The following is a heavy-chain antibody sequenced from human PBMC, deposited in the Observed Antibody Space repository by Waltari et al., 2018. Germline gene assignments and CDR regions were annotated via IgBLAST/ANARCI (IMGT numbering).Heavy chain of an antibody. V-gene: IGHV4-34*01. D-gene: IGHD2-8*02. CDR1: GGSLSGYY. J-gene: IGHJ5*02. CDR3: ARGWYCTGGVCYNWFDP. Sequence: VQLQQWGAGLLKPSETLSLTCAVDGGSLSGYYWSWIRQPPGKGLEWIGEIHHSGSSNYNPSLRSRVSISVDTSKNQFSLKLTSLTAADTAVYYCARGWYCTGGVCYNWFDPWGQGTLVTVSS. CDR2: IHHSGSS.